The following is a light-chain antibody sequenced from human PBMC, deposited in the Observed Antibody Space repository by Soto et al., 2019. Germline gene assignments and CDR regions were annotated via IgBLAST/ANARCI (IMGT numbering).Light chain of an antibody. CDR3: SSYAGSNNRV. J-gene: IGLJ1*01. Sequence: QSVLTQPPSASGSPGQSVTISCTGTSSDVGGYNYVSWYQQHPGKAPKLMIYEVSKRPSWVPDRFSGSKSGNTASLTVSGLQAEDEADYYCSSYAGSNNRVFGTGTKLTVL. CDR1: SSDVGGYNY. CDR2: EVS. V-gene: IGLV2-8*01.